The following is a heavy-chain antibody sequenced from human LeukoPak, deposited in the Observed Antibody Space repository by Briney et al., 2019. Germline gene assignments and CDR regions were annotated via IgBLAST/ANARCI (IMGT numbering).Heavy chain of an antibody. Sequence: LETLSLTCTVSGGSISSSSYYWGWIRQPPGKGLEWIGSIYYSGSTYYNPSLKSRVTISVDTSKNQFSLKLSSVTAADTAVYYCARGPDAVVLLWFGESPYYFDYWGQGTLVTVSS. CDR3: ARGPDAVVLLWFGESPYYFDY. J-gene: IGHJ4*02. D-gene: IGHD3-10*01. CDR2: IYYSGST. V-gene: IGHV4-39*01. CDR1: GGSISSSSYY.